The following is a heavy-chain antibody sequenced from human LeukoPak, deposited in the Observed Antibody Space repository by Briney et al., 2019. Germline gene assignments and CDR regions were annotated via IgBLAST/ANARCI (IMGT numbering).Heavy chain of an antibody. CDR1: GFTFSSCW. J-gene: IGHJ4*02. Sequence: GGSLRLSCAASGFTFSSCWMHWVRQGPGKGLVWVSRSKNDGSGTRYADSVKGRFTISRDNAKNTLYLQMNSLRAEDTAVYYCASGVYDSLYYFDYWGQGTLVTVSS. D-gene: IGHD5/OR15-5a*01. V-gene: IGHV3-74*01. CDR2: SKNDGSGT. CDR3: ASGVYDSLYYFDY.